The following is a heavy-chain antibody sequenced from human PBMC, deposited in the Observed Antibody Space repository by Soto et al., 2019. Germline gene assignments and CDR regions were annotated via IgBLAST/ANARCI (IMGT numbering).Heavy chain of an antibody. CDR2: IYYSGST. CDR3: ARSCSSTSCYGKYSFDY. J-gene: IGHJ4*02. CDR1: GGSISSSY. Sequence: SETLSLTCTVSGGSISSSYWSWIRQPPGKGLESIGYIYYSGSTNYNPSLKSRVTISVDTSKNQFSLKLSSVTAADTAVYYCARSCSSTSCYGKYSFDYWGQGTLVAVSS. D-gene: IGHD2-2*01. V-gene: IGHV4-59*01.